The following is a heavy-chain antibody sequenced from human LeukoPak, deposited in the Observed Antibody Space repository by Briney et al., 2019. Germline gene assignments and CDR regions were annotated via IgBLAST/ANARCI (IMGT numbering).Heavy chain of an antibody. CDR1: GFTFSSYG. Sequence: GGSLRLSCAASGFTFSSYGMHWVRQAPGKGLEWVAFIRYDGSNKYYADSVKGRFTISGDNSKNTLYLQMNSLRAEDTAVYYCATYCGGDCFAFDIWGQGTMVTVSS. CDR3: ATYCGGDCFAFDI. J-gene: IGHJ3*02. CDR2: IRYDGSNK. V-gene: IGHV3-30*02. D-gene: IGHD2-21*02.